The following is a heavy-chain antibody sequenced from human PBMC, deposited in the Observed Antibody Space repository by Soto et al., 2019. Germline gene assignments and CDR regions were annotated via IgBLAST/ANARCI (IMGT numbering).Heavy chain of an antibody. V-gene: IGHV4-4*02. J-gene: IGHJ4*02. CDR3: ASRDPGTSVDY. CDR1: GGSFTSNNW. D-gene: IGHD1-7*01. CDR2: IYRTGST. Sequence: SETLSLTCAVSGGSFTSNNWWTWVRQPPGQGLEWIGEIYRTGSTNYNPSLKSRVTISLDKSENQFSLKVTPLTAADTAVYYCASRDPGTSVDYWGQGTLVTVSS.